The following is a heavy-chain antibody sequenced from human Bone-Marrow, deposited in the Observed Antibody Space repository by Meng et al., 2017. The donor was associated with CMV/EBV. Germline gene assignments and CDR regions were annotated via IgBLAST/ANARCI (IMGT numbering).Heavy chain of an antibody. D-gene: IGHD1/OR15-1a*01. CDR1: GGSISSSTYY. J-gene: IGHJ4*02. Sequence: SETLSLTCIVSGGSISSSTYYWGWVRQPPGKGLEWIGSVYYSGSTYYNPSLKSRVTISVDTSRNQFSLKVSSVTAADTAVYYCARAGGTGTGFHWGQGTLVTVSS. CDR2: VYYSGST. V-gene: IGHV4-39*07. CDR3: ARAGGTGTGFH.